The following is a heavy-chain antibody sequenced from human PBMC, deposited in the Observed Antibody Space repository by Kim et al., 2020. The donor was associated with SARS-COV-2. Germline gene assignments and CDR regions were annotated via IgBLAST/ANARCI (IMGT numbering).Heavy chain of an antibody. Sequence: GESLRLSCAASGFTFSDHYMDWVRQPPGKGLEWVGRTRDKANSYTTQYAASVKGRFTISRDDSKNSLYLQMNSLKTEDTAVYYCTRINYGSGTYYFDYWGQGTLVTVSS. CDR3: TRINYGSGTYYFDY. V-gene: IGHV3-72*01. CDR2: TRDKANSYTT. D-gene: IGHD3-10*01. J-gene: IGHJ4*02. CDR1: GFTFSDHY.